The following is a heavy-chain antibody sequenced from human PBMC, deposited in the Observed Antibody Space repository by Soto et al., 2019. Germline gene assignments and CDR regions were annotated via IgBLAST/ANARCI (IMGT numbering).Heavy chain of an antibody. CDR2: VDPEDGET. CDR3: ATAYYDYVWGSYRPPDY. CDR1: GYTFTDYY. J-gene: IGHJ4*02. V-gene: IGHV1-69-2*01. D-gene: IGHD3-16*02. Sequence: EVQLVQSGAEVKKPGATVKISCKVSGYTFTDYYMHWVQQAPGKGLEWMGLVDPEDGETIYAEKFQGRVTRAADTSTDTADMELSSLRAEDTAVYYCATAYYDYVWGSYRPPDYWGQGTLVTVSS.